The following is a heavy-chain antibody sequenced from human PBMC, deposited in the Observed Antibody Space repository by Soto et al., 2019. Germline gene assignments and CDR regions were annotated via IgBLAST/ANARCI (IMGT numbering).Heavy chain of an antibody. CDR1: GFTFSDYW. CDR3: ARGSGYSYGPIHY. Sequence: GGSLRLSCAASGFTFSDYWMHWFRQAPGKGLVWVSRINSDGSSTSYADSVKGRFTISRDNAKNTLYLQMNSLRAEDTAVYYCARGSGYSYGPIHYWGQGTLVTVSS. CDR2: INSDGSST. V-gene: IGHV3-74*01. D-gene: IGHD5-18*01. J-gene: IGHJ4*02.